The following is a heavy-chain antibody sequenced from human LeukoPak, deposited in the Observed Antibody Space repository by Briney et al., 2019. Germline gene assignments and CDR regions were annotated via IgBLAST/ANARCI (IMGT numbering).Heavy chain of an antibody. D-gene: IGHD6-19*01. CDR2: IWYDGSNK. V-gene: IGHV3-33*01. Sequence: GGSLRLSCAASGFTFSSYGMHWVRQAPGKGLEWVAVIWYDGSNKHYADSVKGRFTISRDNSKNTLYLQMNSLRAEDTAVYYCARVSVAGTGAFDIWGQGTMVTVSS. CDR1: GFTFSSYG. CDR3: ARVSVAGTGAFDI. J-gene: IGHJ3*02.